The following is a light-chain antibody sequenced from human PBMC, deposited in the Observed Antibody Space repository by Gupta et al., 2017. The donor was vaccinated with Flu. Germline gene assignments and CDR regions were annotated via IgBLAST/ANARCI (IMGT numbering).Light chain of an antibody. J-gene: IGKJ4*01. Sequence: DIQLSQSPSFLSTSVGDRVTITCRASQSISGYLAWYQKKPGGPPKLLIYTASTLQSGVPSRFSGSGYGTDFTLTISSLQPEDVATYYCHQVDNYPLTFGGGTKVEIK. CDR3: HQVDNYPLT. CDR2: TAS. CDR1: QSISGY. V-gene: IGKV1-9*01.